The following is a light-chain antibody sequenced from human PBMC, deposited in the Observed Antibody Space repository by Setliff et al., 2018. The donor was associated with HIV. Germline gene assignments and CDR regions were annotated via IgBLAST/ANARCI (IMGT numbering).Light chain of an antibody. V-gene: IGLV2-23*02. J-gene: IGLJ2*01. CDR1: SSDVSNTLS. CDR2: EVD. CDR3: CSYGSGDIWV. Sequence: LTEPASVSGSPGQSITISCTGSSSDVSNTLSVSWYQQNVGEVPKLLIYEVDRRPSGISHRFSGSKSGNTASLTISGLQVEDEADYYCCSYGSGDIWVFGGGTKVTVL.